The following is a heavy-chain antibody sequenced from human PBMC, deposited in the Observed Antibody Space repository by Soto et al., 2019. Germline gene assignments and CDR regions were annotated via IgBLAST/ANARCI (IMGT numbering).Heavy chain of an antibody. Sequence: QVQLQQWGAGLLKPSETLSLTCAVYGGSFSGYYWSWIRQPPGKGLEWIGEINHSGSTNYNPSLKSRVTISVDTSKNQFSLKLSAVTAADTAVYDCATELTGVVAASHPALDYWGQGTLVTVSS. CDR2: INHSGST. J-gene: IGHJ4*02. V-gene: IGHV4-34*01. CDR3: ATELTGVVAASHPALDY. CDR1: GGSFSGYY. D-gene: IGHD2-15*01.